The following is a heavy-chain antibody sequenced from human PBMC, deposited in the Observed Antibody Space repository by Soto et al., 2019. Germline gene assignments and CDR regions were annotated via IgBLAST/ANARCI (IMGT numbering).Heavy chain of an antibody. D-gene: IGHD3-10*01. V-gene: IGHV3-30*04. CDR3: ARGSGTLGDY. CDR2: ISYDGSNK. CDR1: GFTFSSYA. Sequence: QVQLVESGGGVVQPGRSLRLSCAASGFTFSSYAMHWVRQAPGKGLEWVAVISYDGSNKYYADSVKGRFTISRDNSKNTLYLQMNSLRAEDTAVYYCARGSGTLGDYWGQGTLVTVSS. J-gene: IGHJ4*02.